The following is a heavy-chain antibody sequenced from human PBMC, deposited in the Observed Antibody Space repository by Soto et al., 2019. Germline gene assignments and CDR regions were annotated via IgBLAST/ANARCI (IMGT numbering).Heavy chain of an antibody. CDR2: IIPIFGTA. V-gene: IGHV1-69*13. Sequence: ASVKVSCKASGGTFSSYAISWVRQAPGQGLEWMGGIIPIFGTANYAQKFQGRVTITADESTSTAYMELSSLRSEDTAVYYCARSLYFYGSGSYFDYYYVMAVWGQGTTVTVSS. CDR3: ARSLYFYGSGSYFDYYYVMAV. CDR1: GGTFSSYA. J-gene: IGHJ6*02. D-gene: IGHD3-10*01.